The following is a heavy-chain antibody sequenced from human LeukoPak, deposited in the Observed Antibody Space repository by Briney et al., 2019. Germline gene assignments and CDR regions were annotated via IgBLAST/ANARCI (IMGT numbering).Heavy chain of an antibody. CDR3: ARSSGWYSSLPFDY. V-gene: IGHV3-21*01. J-gene: IGHJ4*02. CDR1: GFTFSSYS. Sequence: GGSLRLSCAASGFTFSSYSMNWVRQAPGKGLEWVSSISSGSNYIYYADSVKGRFTISRDNAKNSLYLQMNSLRAEDTAVYYCARSSGWYSSLPFDYWGQGTLVTVSS. D-gene: IGHD6-19*01. CDR2: ISSGSNYI.